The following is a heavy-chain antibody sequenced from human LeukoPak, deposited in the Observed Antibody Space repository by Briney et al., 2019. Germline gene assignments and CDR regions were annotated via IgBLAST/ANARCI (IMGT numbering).Heavy chain of an antibody. V-gene: IGHV3-23*01. Sequence: PVRSLSLSCEVSVLTLNQYAMSWVGQTPGKGRGGVSAISGSGGWAFHADSVRGRLIVSRDNSKIPLYLQMHSLRAEDTAVYYSAKDGYCSTLSCPVYNPPVHHWGQRPLVPVSS. D-gene: IGHD2-8*01. CDR1: VLTLNQYA. J-gene: IGHJ5*02. CDR2: ISGSGGWA. CDR3: AKDGYCSTLSCPVYNPPVHH.